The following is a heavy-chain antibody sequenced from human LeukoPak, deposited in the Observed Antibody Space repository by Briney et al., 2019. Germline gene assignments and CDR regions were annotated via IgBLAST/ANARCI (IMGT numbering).Heavy chain of an antibody. CDR3: ARSYCSGGSCYSALYYYYGMDV. V-gene: IGHV1-69*04. CDR1: GVTFSSYA. D-gene: IGHD2-15*01. CDR2: IIPILGIA. J-gene: IGHJ6*02. Sequence: ASVKVSCKASGVTFSSYAISWVRQAPGQGLEWMGSIIPILGIANYAQKFQGRVTITADKSTSTAYMGLSSLRSEDTAVYYCARSYCSGGSCYSALYYYYGMDVWGQGTTVTVSS.